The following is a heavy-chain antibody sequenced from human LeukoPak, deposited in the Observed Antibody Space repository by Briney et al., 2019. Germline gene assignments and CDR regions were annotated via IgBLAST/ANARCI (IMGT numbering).Heavy chain of an antibody. Sequence: SETLSLTCAVYGGSFSGYYWSWIRQPPGKGLEWIGGINHSGSTNYNPSLKSRVTISVDTSKNQFSLKLSSVTAADTAVYYCARGYAGPATANFDYWGQGTLVTVSS. CDR3: ARGYAGPATANFDY. D-gene: IGHD2-2*01. J-gene: IGHJ4*02. CDR1: GGSFSGYY. V-gene: IGHV4-34*01. CDR2: INHSGST.